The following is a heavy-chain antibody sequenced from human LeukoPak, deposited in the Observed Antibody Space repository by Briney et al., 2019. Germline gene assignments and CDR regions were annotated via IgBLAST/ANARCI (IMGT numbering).Heavy chain of an antibody. CDR3: AREIVVVPAATFDY. Sequence: GGSLRLSCAASGFTFSSYSMNWVRQAPGKGLEWVSYISSSSSTIYYADSVKGRFTISRDNAKNSLYLQMNSLRAEDTAVYYCAREIVVVPAATFDYWGQGTLVTVSS. CDR2: ISSSSSTI. CDR1: GFTFSSYS. D-gene: IGHD2-2*01. V-gene: IGHV3-48*04. J-gene: IGHJ4*02.